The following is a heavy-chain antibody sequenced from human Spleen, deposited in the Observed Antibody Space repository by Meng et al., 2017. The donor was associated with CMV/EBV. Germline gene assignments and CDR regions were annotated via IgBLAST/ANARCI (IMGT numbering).Heavy chain of an antibody. CDR2: ISAYNGDT. CDR1: GYTFNSYA. CDR3: ARDRATRAYYFDY. D-gene: IGHD1-1*01. V-gene: IGHV1-18*01. Sequence: ASVKVSCKASGYTFNSYAISWVRQAPGQGLEWMGWISAYNGDTNYAQKFQGRVTMTTDTSTSTASMELRSLRSDDTAIYFCARDRATRAYYFDYWGQGTLVTVSS. J-gene: IGHJ4*02.